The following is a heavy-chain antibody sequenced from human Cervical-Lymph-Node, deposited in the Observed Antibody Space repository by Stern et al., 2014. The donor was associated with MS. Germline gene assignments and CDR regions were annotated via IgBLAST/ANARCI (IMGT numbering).Heavy chain of an antibody. CDR3: AKHACTGAACPFDL. J-gene: IGHJ4*02. V-gene: IGHV4-39*01. CDR2: VYYSAAT. D-gene: IGHD2-8*02. CDR1: GDSISSYTHY. Sequence: QLQLQESGPGLVKPSETLSLTCAVSGDSISSYTHYCAWIRQPPGKGLDWIGSVYYSAATYYNPSLKSPVTISVDTSKNHFSLGLNSVTAADTAVYYCAKHACTGAACPFDLWGQGTLVTVSS.